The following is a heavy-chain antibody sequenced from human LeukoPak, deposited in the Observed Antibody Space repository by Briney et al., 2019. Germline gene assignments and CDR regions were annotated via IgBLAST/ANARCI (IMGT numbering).Heavy chain of an antibody. CDR1: GFTFSSYG. CDR2: IRYDGSNK. Sequence: GGSLRLSCAASGFTFSSYGMHXXXQAPGKXLXWXAFIRYDGSNKYYADSVKGRFTXPRXNSKXKLYLQMNSLSAEDTAVYYCAKDTTPPKAGFDPWGQGTLVTVSS. CDR3: AKDTTPPKAGFDP. J-gene: IGHJ5*02. D-gene: IGHD1-14*01. V-gene: IGHV3-30*02.